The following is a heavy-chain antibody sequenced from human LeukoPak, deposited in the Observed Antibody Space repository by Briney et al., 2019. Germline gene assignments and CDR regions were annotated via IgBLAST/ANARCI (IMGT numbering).Heavy chain of an antibody. V-gene: IGHV3-74*01. CDR2: IISHGSST. CDR1: GFAFSNYW. Sequence: GGSLRLSCAASGFAFSNYWMHWVRQTPGKGLVWVSRIISHGSSTIYADSVKGRFTISRDNAKNTLYLQMNSLRAEDTAVYYCARDGSLPDYWGQGTLVTVSS. CDR3: ARDGSLPDY. J-gene: IGHJ4*02.